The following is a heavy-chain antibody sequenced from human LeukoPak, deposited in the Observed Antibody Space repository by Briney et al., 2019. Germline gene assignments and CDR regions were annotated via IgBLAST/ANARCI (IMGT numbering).Heavy chain of an antibody. CDR1: LDSTPSNL. J-gene: IGHJ4*02. CDR3: AREILGGFYPGTY. D-gene: IGHD2/OR15-2a*01. CDR2: IHRSGSP. V-gene: IGHV4-59*12. Sequence: SETLSLTCTVTLDSTPSNLWSGVRQPPGKGLEWIGEIHRSGSPNYNPSLQSRVTISIDRSRNQIVLELSSVTAADTAVYYCAREILGGFYPGTYLGEGILVTVSS.